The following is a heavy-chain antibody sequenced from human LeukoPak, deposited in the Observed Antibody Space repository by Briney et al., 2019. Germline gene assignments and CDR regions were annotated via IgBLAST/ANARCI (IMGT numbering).Heavy chain of an antibody. J-gene: IGHJ4*02. CDR2: ISAYNGNT. D-gene: IGHD6-6*01. Sequence: ASVKVSCKASGYTFTSYGISWVRQAPGQGLEWMGWISAYNGNTNYAQKLQGRVTMTTDTSTRTAYMELRSLRSDDTAVYYCARSRKAARPTGYFDYWGQGTLVTVSS. V-gene: IGHV1-18*01. CDR3: ARSRKAARPTGYFDY. CDR1: GYTFTSYG.